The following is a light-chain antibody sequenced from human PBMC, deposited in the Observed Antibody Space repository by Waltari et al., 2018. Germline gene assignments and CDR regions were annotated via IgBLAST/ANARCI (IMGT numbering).Light chain of an antibody. CDR3: SSYTSSSVV. V-gene: IGLV2-14*01. CDR1: SSDAGGHNY. Sequence: QSALTQPASVSGSPGQSITIPCTGTSSDAGGHNYVSWYQQHPGKAPKLMIYDVSKRPSGVSNRFSGSKSGNTASLTISGLQAEDEADYYCSSYTSSSVVFGGGTKLTVL. CDR2: DVS. J-gene: IGLJ2*01.